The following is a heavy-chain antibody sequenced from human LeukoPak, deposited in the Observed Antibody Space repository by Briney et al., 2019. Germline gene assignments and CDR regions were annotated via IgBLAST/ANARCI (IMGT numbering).Heavy chain of an antibody. D-gene: IGHD2-15*01. J-gene: IGHJ4*02. V-gene: IGHV1-24*01. CDR1: GYTLTELS. Sequence: ASVKVSCKVSGYTLTELSMHWVRQAPGKGLEWMGGFDPEDGETIYAQKFQGRVTMTEDTSTDTAYMELSSLRSEDTAVYYCATSAGVYCGGSCYYPYYYFDYWGQGTLVTVSS. CDR2: FDPEDGET. CDR3: ATSAGVYCGGSCYYPYYYFDY.